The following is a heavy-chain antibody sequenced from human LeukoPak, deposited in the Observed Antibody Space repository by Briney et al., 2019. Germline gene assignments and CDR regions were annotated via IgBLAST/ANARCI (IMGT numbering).Heavy chain of an antibody. CDR1: GGSISGYY. D-gene: IGHD6-13*01. CDR2: INHSGST. V-gene: IGHV4-34*01. J-gene: IGHJ4*02. Sequence: SETLSLTCTVSGGSISGYYWSWIRQPPGKGLEWIGEINHSGSTNYNPSLKSRVTISVDTSKNQFSLKLSSVTAADTAVYYCARRKSSSWYVDPYFDYWGQGTLVTVSS. CDR3: ARRKSSSWYVDPYFDY.